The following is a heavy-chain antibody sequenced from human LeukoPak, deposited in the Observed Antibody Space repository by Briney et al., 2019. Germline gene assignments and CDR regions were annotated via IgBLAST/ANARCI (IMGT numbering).Heavy chain of an antibody. CDR3: ARDGSVTTFFFRYFQH. Sequence: GGSPRLSCAASGFTFSSYAMHWVRQAPGKGLEWVAVISYDGSNKYYADSVKGRFTISRDNSKNTLYLQMNSLRAEDTAVYYCARDGSVTTFFFRYFQHWGQGTLVTVSS. D-gene: IGHD4-17*01. J-gene: IGHJ1*01. CDR1: GFTFSSYA. V-gene: IGHV3-30-3*01. CDR2: ISYDGSNK.